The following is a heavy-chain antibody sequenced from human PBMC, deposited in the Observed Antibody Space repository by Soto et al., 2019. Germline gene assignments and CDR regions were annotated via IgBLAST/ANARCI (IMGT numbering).Heavy chain of an antibody. CDR1: GVSISSGNW. V-gene: IGHV4-4*02. Sequence: PSETLSLTCDVSGVSISSGNWWSWVRQPPGKGLEWIAEVYNDGSANYHPSLESRATISVDRSKNQFSLRLSSVTAADTAVYYCARRVGGPRYSGSYPQRWFDPWGQGTLVTVSS. CDR2: VYNDGSA. CDR3: ARRVGGPRYSGSYPQRWFDP. D-gene: IGHD1-26*01. J-gene: IGHJ5*02.